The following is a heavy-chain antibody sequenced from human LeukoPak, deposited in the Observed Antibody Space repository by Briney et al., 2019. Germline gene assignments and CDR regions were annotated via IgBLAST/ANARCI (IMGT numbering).Heavy chain of an antibody. CDR2: IGGKGDSR. CDR3: AISRYSGSYPFDY. CDR1: GFTFSSYA. Sequence: GGSLRLSCAASGFTFSSYAMRWVRQAPGKGLEWVSGIGGKGDSRYNADSVKGRFTILRDNCKNTLYLQMNRLRAEDTAVYDCAISRYSGSYPFDYWGQGTLVTVSS. D-gene: IGHD1-26*01. V-gene: IGHV3-23*01. J-gene: IGHJ4*02.